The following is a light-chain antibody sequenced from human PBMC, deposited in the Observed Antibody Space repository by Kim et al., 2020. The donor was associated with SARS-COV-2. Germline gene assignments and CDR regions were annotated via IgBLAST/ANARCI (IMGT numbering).Light chain of an antibody. V-gene: IGKV1-39*01. CDR3: QQSYSTPWT. CDR2: AAS. Sequence: TSVGDRVTITCRASQSISSYLNWYQQKPGKAPKLLIYAASSLQSGLPSRFSGSGSGTDFTLTISSLQPEDFATYYCQQSYSTPWTFGQGTKVDIK. J-gene: IGKJ1*01. CDR1: QSISSY.